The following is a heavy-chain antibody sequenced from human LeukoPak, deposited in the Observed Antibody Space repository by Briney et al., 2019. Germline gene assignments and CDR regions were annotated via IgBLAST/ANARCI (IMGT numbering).Heavy chain of an antibody. CDR3: ARDIPTIFGVVIRGDYYYGMDV. D-gene: IGHD3-3*01. CDR2: ISAYNGNT. J-gene: IGHJ6*02. V-gene: IGHV1-18*01. Sequence: ASVTVSCKASGYTFTSYGISWVRQAPGQGLEWMGWISAYNGNTNYAQKLQGRVTMTTDTSTSTAYMELRSLRSDDTAVYYCARDIPTIFGVVIRGDYYYGMDVWGQGTTVTVSS. CDR1: GYTFTSYG.